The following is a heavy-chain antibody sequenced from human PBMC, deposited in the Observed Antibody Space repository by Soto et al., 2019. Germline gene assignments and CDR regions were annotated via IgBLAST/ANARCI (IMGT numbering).Heavy chain of an antibody. CDR2: INHSGST. D-gene: IGHD3-9*01. CDR1: GGSFSGYY. Sequence: QVQLQQWGAGLLKPSETLSLTCAVYGGSFSGYYWSWIRQPPGKGLEWIGEINHSGSTNYNPSLKSRVTISVDTSKNQFSLKLSSVTVADTAVYYCARGIRYFDWLSFSYFDYWGQGTLVTVSS. CDR3: ARGIRYFDWLSFSYFDY. V-gene: IGHV4-34*01. J-gene: IGHJ4*02.